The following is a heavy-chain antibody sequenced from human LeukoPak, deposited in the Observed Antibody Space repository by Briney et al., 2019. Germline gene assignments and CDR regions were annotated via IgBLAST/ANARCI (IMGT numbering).Heavy chain of an antibody. CDR1: GYTFTSYD. Sequence: ASVKVSCKASGYTFTSYDINWVRQDTGQGLKGMGWMNPNSGNTGYAQKFQGRVTMTRNTSISTAYMELSSLRSEDTAVYYCARGFEYSSSCYHYYYYYGMDVWGQGTTVTVSS. CDR2: MNPNSGNT. J-gene: IGHJ6*02. D-gene: IGHD6-13*01. V-gene: IGHV1-8*01. CDR3: ARGFEYSSSCYHYYYYYGMDV.